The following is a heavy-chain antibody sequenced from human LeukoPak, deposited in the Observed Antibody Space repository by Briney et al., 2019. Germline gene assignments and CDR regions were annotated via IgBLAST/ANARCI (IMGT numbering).Heavy chain of an antibody. Sequence: PSETPSLTCSVSGASINSHYWTWIRQPAGKGLEWIGRIYISGSTNHSPSLKSRVTMSADSSKNQFSLKLSSVTAADTAVYYCTRGETRHDYWGQGTLVTVSS. V-gene: IGHV4-4*07. CDR3: TRGETRHDY. CDR2: IYISGST. CDR1: GASINSHY. J-gene: IGHJ4*02.